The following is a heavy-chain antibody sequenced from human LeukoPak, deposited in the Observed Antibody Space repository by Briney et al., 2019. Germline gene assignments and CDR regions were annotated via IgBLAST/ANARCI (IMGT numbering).Heavy chain of an antibody. CDR1: GFNFNNYA. V-gene: IGHV3-23*01. CDR3: AKYAPPTTVVTRFFDS. D-gene: IGHD4-23*01. J-gene: IGHJ4*02. CDR2: IGSDGGGI. Sequence: GGSLRLSCAASGFNFNNYAMTWVRQAPGKGLEWVSVIGSDGGGIQYADSVKGRFTISRDNSKNTLYLQMNSLRVEDTAVYYCAKYAPPTTVVTRFFDSLGLGTLVTVSS.